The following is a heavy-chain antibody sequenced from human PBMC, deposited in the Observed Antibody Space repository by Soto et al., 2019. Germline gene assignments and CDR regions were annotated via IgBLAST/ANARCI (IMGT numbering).Heavy chain of an antibody. CDR2: MNPNSGNT. CDR3: ARDSSSHQIYYYYGMDV. D-gene: IGHD6-6*01. J-gene: IGHJ6*02. V-gene: IGHV1-8*01. Sequence: ASVKVSCKASGYTFTSYDINWVRQATGQGLEWMGWMNPNSGNTGYAQKFQGRVTMTRNTSISTAYMELSSLRSEDTAVYYCARDSSSHQIYYYYGMDVWGQGTTVTVSS. CDR1: GYTFTSYD.